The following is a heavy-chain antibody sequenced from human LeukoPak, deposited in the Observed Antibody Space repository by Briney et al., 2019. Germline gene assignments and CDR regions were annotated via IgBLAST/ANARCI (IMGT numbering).Heavy chain of an antibody. Sequence: GRSLRLSCAASGFTFSSYDMYWVRQAPGKGLDWVAVISYDGSNKYYADSVKGQFTISRDNSKNTLYLQMNSLRAEDTAVYYCARDLDGSLDYWGQGTLVTVSS. D-gene: IGHD1-1*01. CDR1: GFTFSSYD. J-gene: IGHJ4*02. CDR2: ISYDGSNK. CDR3: ARDLDGSLDY. V-gene: IGHV3-30*04.